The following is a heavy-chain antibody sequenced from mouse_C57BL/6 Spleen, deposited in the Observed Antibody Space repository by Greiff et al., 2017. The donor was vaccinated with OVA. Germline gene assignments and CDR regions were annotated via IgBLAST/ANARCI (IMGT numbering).Heavy chain of an antibody. CDR2: IDPSDSET. CDR1: GYTFTSYW. J-gene: IGHJ3*01. Sequence: QVQLQQPGAELVRPGSSVKLSCKASGYTFTSYWMHWVKQRPIQGLEWIGNIDPSDSETHYNQKFKDKATLTVDKSSSTAYMQLSSLTSEDSAVYDYAREAHYGISYVGFAYGGQGTLVAVSA. D-gene: IGHD1-1*01. V-gene: IGHV1-52*01. CDR3: AREAHYGISYVGFAY.